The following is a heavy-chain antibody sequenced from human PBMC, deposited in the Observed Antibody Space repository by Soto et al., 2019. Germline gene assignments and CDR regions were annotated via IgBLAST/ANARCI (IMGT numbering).Heavy chain of an antibody. CDR2: IYFSGST. Sequence: SETLSLTCTVSGVSMNNTRYYWGWIRQSPGKGLEWIGTIYFSGSTFYNPSLKSRLTISIDRAKNQFSLRLTSVTAADTAVYYCARHGSYWGQGTLVTVSS. D-gene: IGHD3-10*01. J-gene: IGHJ4*02. CDR3: ARHGSY. V-gene: IGHV4-39*01. CDR1: GVSMNNTRYY.